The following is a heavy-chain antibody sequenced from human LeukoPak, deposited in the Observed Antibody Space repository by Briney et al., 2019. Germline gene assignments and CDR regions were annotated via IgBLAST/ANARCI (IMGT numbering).Heavy chain of an antibody. Sequence: SVKVSCKASGGTFSSYAISWVRQAPGQGLEWMGRIIPIFGTANYAQKFQGRVTITTDESTSTAYMELSSLRSEDTAVYYCASLHSGSYADAFDIWGKGTMVTVSS. V-gene: IGHV1-69*05. J-gene: IGHJ3*02. D-gene: IGHD1-26*01. CDR1: GGTFSSYA. CDR3: ASLHSGSYADAFDI. CDR2: IIPIFGTA.